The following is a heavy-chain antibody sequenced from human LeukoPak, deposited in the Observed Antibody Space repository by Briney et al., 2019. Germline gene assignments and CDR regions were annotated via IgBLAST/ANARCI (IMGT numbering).Heavy chain of an antibody. J-gene: IGHJ5*02. CDR1: GYTFTSYG. D-gene: IGHD3-22*01. Sequence: ASVKVSCKASGYTFTSYGITWVRQAPGQGLEWMGWISAYNGNTNYAQKLQGRVTMTTDTSTSTAYMELRSLRSDDTAVYYCARSRYYYDSSGYHNWFDPWGRGTLVTVSS. CDR2: ISAYNGNT. CDR3: ARSRYYYDSSGYHNWFDP. V-gene: IGHV1-18*01.